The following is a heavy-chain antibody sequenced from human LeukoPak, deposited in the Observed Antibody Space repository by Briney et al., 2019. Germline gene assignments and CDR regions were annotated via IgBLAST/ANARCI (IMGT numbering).Heavy chain of an antibody. CDR1: GGTFSSYA. V-gene: IGHV1-69*13. D-gene: IGHD6-13*01. J-gene: IGHJ6*02. Sequence: SVTVSCTASGGTFSSYAISWVRQAPGQGLEWMGGIILIFGTANYAQKFQGRVTITADESTSTAYMELSSLRSEDTAVYYCARVRIAAAEDYYYYYGMDVWGQGTTVTVSS. CDR2: IILIFGTA. CDR3: ARVRIAAAEDYYYYYGMDV.